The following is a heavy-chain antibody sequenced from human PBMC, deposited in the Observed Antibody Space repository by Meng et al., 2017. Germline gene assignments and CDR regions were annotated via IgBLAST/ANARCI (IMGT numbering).Heavy chain of an antibody. CDR1: GGSFSGYY. J-gene: IGHJ4*02. D-gene: IGHD3-16*02. CDR3: ARALTTHYDYVWGSYRRYYFDY. V-gene: IGHV4-34*01. Sequence: SETLSLTCAVYGGSFSGYYWSWIRQPPGKGLEWIGEINHSGSTNYNPSLKSRVTISVDTSKNQFSLKPSSVTAADTAVYYCARALTTHYDYVWGSYRRYYFDYWGQGTLVTVSS. CDR2: INHSGST.